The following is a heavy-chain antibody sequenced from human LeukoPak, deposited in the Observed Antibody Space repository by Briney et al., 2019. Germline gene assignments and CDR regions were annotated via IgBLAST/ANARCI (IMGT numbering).Heavy chain of an antibody. D-gene: IGHD5-18*01. CDR3: ARGRIQLWMGIDY. CDR1: GCSISSSSYY. CDR2: IYYSGST. Sequence: SETLSLTCTVSGCSISSSSYYWGWIRQPPGKGLEWIGSIYYSGSTYYNPSLKSRVTISVDTSKNQFSLKLSSVTAADTAVYYCARGRIQLWMGIDYWGQGTLVTVSS. J-gene: IGHJ4*02. V-gene: IGHV4-39*01.